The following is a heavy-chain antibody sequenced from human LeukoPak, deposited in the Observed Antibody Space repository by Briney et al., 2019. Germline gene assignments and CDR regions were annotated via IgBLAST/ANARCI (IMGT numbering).Heavy chain of an antibody. V-gene: IGHV4-30-4*08. D-gene: IGHD5-18*01. Sequence: QVQLQESGPGLVKPSQTLSLTCTVSGCSISSGDYYWSWIRQPPGQGLEWVGYIYYSGSTYYNPSLKSRVTISVDTSKNQFSLKLSSVTAADTAVYYCARTITVDTAIDYWGQGTLATVSS. CDR3: ARTITVDTAIDY. CDR2: IYYSGST. J-gene: IGHJ4*02. CDR1: GCSISSGDYY.